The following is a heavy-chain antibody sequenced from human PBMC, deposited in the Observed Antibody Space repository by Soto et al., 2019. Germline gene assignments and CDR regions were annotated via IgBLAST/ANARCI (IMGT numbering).Heavy chain of an antibody. CDR2: VIPIFSAS. V-gene: IGHV1-69*12. D-gene: IGHD3-22*01. J-gene: IGHJ4*02. Sequence: QVQLVQSGAEVKKPGSSVTVSCKASGGTFSTYTISWVRQAPGQGLEWIGGVIPIFSASNYAQKFQGRVTIPADESTSTAYMELSSLRSEDTAVYYCARERDSSGPIFAYWGQGTLVTVSS. CDR1: GGTFSTYT. CDR3: ARERDSSGPIFAY.